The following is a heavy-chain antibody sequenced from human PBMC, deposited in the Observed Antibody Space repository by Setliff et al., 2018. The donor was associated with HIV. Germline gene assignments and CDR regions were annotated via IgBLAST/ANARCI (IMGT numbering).Heavy chain of an antibody. D-gene: IGHD2-15*01. J-gene: IGHJ6*03. V-gene: IGHV3-23*01. Sequence: GSLRLSCAASGFTFSSYSMNWVRQAPGKGLEWVSAISSGGEIMFDADSVKGRFTISRDNSKNTLYLQMISLRADDTAVYYCAKHECSGGCYYYMDVWGKGTTVTVSS. CDR1: GFTFSSYS. CDR2: ISSGGEIM. CDR3: AKHECSGGCYYYMDV.